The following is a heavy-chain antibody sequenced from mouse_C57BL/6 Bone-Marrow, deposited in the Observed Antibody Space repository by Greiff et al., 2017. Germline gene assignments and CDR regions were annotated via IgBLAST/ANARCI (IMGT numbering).Heavy chain of an antibody. CDR1: GYTFTDYY. J-gene: IGHJ1*03. CDR2: INPNNGGT. V-gene: IGHV1-26*01. D-gene: IGHD2-3*01. CDR3: ARDYDGYYWYFDV. Sequence: VLLQQSGPELVKPGASVKISCKASGYTFTDYYMNWVKQSHGKSLEWIGDINPNNGGTSYNQKFKGKATLTVDKSSSTAYMELRSLTSEDSAVYYCARDYDGYYWYFDVWGTGTTVTVSS.